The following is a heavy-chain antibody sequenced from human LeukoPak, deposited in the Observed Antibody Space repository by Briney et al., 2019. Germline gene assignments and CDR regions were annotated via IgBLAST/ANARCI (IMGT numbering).Heavy chain of an antibody. V-gene: IGHV3-11*06. Sequence: GGSLRLSCAASGFTFSDNYMSWIRQAPGKGLEWVSYISGSSSYTNYADSVKGRFTISRDNAKNSLFLQMNSLRAEDTAVYYCARLEYYYVSGNYYKLFDYWGQGTLVTVCS. D-gene: IGHD3-10*01. CDR2: ISGSSSYT. J-gene: IGHJ4*02. CDR1: GFTFSDNY. CDR3: ARLEYYYVSGNYYKLFDY.